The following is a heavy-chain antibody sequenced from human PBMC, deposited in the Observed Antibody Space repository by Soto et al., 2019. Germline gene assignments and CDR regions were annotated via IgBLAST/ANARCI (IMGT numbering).Heavy chain of an antibody. D-gene: IGHD6-13*01. J-gene: IGHJ6*02. CDR2: INPSGGST. V-gene: IGHV1-46*01. CDR1: GYTFTSYY. Sequence: QVQLVQSGAEVKKPGASVRVSCKASGYTFTSYYMHWVRQAPGQGLEWMGLINPSGGSTTYAQKCQGRVTMTRDTSTSTVYMELSSLRSEDTAVYYCARAAAAGNGRRVDVWGQGTTVTVSS. CDR3: ARAAAAGNGRRVDV.